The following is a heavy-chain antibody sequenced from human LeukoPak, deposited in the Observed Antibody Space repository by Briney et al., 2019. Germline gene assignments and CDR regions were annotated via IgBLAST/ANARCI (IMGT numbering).Heavy chain of an antibody. J-gene: IGHJ4*02. CDR3: ARLGAGPTYYDFWSGYSSFYFDY. D-gene: IGHD3-3*01. Sequence: SETLSLTCTVSGGSTSSGNYYWGWIRQPPGKGLEWIGGISSSGNTYYNPSLKSRITISIDTSKNHFSLKLSSVSAADTAVYYCARLGAGPTYYDFWSGYSSFYFDYWGQGALVTVSS. V-gene: IGHV4-39*01. CDR1: GGSTSSGNYY. CDR2: ISSSGNT.